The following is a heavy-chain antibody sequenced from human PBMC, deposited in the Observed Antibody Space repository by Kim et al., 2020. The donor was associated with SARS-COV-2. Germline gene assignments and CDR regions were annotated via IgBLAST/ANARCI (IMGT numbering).Heavy chain of an antibody. CDR3: TLHYYDSSGYYYPYFDY. CDR1: GFTFGDYA. J-gene: IGHJ4*01. D-gene: IGHD3-22*01. Sequence: GGSLRLSCTASGFTFGDYAMSWFRQAPGKGLEWVGFIRSKAYGGTTEYAASVKGRFTISRDDSKSIAYLQMNSLKTEDTAVYYCTLHYYDSSGYYYPYFDYWGHGTLVTVSS. CDR2: IRSKAYGGTT. V-gene: IGHV3-49*03.